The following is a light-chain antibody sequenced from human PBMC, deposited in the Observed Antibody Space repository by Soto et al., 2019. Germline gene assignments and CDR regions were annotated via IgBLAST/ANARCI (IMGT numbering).Light chain of an antibody. J-gene: IGKJ5*01. CDR1: QSVSSN. V-gene: IGKV3-15*01. CDR2: GAS. Sequence: EIVMTQSPATLSVSPGERATLSCRASQSVSSNLAWYQQKPGQAPRLLIYGASTRATGIPARFSGSRSGTDFTLTISSLEPEDFAVYFCHQRNKFGQGTRLEI. CDR3: HQRNK.